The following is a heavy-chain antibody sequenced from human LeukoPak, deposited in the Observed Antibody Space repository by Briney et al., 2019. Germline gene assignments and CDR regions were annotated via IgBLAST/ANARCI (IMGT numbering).Heavy chain of an antibody. V-gene: IGHV4-34*01. CDR3: ARGSGRSSLYYFDY. CDR1: GVSFSGYY. D-gene: IGHD6-6*01. CDR2: INHSGST. J-gene: IGHJ4*02. Sequence: PSETLSLTCAVYGVSFSGYYWSWLRQPPGKGLEWIGEINHSGSTNYNPSLKSRVTISVDTSKNQFSLKLSSVTAADTAVYYCARGSGRSSLYYFDYWGQGTLVTVSS.